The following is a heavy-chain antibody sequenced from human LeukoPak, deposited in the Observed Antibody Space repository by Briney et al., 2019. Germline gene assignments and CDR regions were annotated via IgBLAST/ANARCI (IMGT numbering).Heavy chain of an antibody. CDR1: GGSFSGYY. Sequence: SETLSLTCAVYGGSFSGYYWSWIRQPPGKGLEWIGEINHSGSTNYNPSLKSRVTISVDTSKNRFSLNLKSVTAADTAVYYCTRDRSLASGKNYFDSWGLGTLVTVSS. CDR2: INHSGST. V-gene: IGHV4-34*01. D-gene: IGHD3-10*01. CDR3: TRDRSLASGKNYFDS. J-gene: IGHJ4*02.